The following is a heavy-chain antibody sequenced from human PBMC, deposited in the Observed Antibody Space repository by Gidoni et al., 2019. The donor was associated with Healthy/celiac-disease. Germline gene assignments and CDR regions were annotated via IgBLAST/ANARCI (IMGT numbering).Heavy chain of an antibody. D-gene: IGHD3-3*01. J-gene: IGHJ3*02. Sequence: QVQLQESGPGLVKPSQTLSLICTVPGGSISSGDYYWSWIRQPPGKGLEWIGYIYYSGSTYYNPSLKSRVTISVDTSKNQFSLKLSSVTAADTAVYYCAREGQLEVFDAFDIWGQGTMVTVSS. CDR3: AREGQLEVFDAFDI. CDR2: IYYSGST. V-gene: IGHV4-30-4*01. CDR1: GGSISSGDYY.